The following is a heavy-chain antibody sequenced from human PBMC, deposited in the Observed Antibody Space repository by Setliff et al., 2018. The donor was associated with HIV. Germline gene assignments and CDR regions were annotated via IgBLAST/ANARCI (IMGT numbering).Heavy chain of an antibody. Sequence: GESLKISCETSGYIFTHYWIGWVRQMPGKGLECMGIIYPNDFDTKYSPSFQGQVTISADKSISTAYLQWSSLKASDTAMYYCARAPGPWVKDAFDIWGQGTMVTVSS. D-gene: IGHD1-26*01. CDR2: IYPNDFDT. CDR3: ARAPGPWVKDAFDI. J-gene: IGHJ3*02. CDR1: GYIFTHYW. V-gene: IGHV5-51*01.